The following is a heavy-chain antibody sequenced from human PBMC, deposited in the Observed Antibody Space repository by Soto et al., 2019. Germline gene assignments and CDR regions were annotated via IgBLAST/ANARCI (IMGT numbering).Heavy chain of an antibody. V-gene: IGHV1-69*01. CDR3: ARSSWMDKPTWYAFDI. Sequence: QVQLVQSGAEVKKPGSSVKVSCKASGGTFSSYAISWVRQAPGQGLEWMGGIIPIFGIANYAQKFQGRVTITADESTSTACMELSSLRSEDTAVYYCARSSWMDKPTWYAFDIWGQGTMVTVSS. CDR1: GGTFSSYA. CDR2: IIPIFGIA. J-gene: IGHJ3*02. D-gene: IGHD5-12*01.